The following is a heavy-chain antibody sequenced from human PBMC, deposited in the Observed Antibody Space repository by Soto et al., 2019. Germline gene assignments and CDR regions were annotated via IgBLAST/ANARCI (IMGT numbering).Heavy chain of an antibody. Sequence: ASVKVSCKASGYTFTSYGISWVRQAPGQGLEWMGWISAYNGNTNYAQKLQGRVTMTTDTSTSTAYMELRSLRSDDTAVYYCARDRPGYCSSTSCPNPFDYWGQGTLVTVSS. CDR3: ARDRPGYCSSTSCPNPFDY. CDR2: ISAYNGNT. J-gene: IGHJ4*02. D-gene: IGHD2-2*01. V-gene: IGHV1-18*01. CDR1: GYTFTSYG.